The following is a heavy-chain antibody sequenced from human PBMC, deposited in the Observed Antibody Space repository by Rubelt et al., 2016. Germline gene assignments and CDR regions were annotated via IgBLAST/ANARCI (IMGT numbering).Heavy chain of an antibody. J-gene: IGHJ4*02. CDR1: GGSISSSSYY. CDR3: ARGRFLEWLPPDY. V-gene: IGHV4-39*01. Sequence: QLQLQESGPGLVKPSETLSLTCTVSGGSISSSSYYWGWIRQPPGKGLEWIGSIYYSGSTYYNPSLKSQVTISVDTSKNQFSLKLSSVTAADTAVYYCARGRFLEWLPPDYWGQGTLVTVSS. CDR2: IYYSGST. D-gene: IGHD3-3*01.